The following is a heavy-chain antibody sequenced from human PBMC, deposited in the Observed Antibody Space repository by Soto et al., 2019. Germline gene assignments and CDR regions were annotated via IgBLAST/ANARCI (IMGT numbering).Heavy chain of an antibody. V-gene: IGHV1-69*13. CDR1: GSTFSTYA. Sequence: SVKVSCKASGSTFSTYAISWVRQAPGQGLEWMGWIIPIFGTANYAQKFQGRVTITADESTSTAYMELSSLRSEYTAVFYCARGVVLAVNHTWFDPWVQGTLVTVSS. J-gene: IGHJ5*02. CDR3: ARGVVLAVNHTWFDP. D-gene: IGHD2-2*01. CDR2: IIPIFGTA.